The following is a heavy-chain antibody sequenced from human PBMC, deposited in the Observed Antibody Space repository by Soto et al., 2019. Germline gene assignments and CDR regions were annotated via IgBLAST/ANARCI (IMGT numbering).Heavy chain of an antibody. CDR1: GFTFRSYV. V-gene: IGHV3-33*05. CDR3: ARWGTTGGLDV. D-gene: IGHD3-16*01. CDR2: TSYDGSNK. J-gene: IGHJ1*01. Sequence: QVQLVESGGVVVQPGTSLRLSCVGSGFTFRSYVIHWVRQAPGKGLAWVALTSYDGSNKDYGDSVKGRFTISRDNSRNTVDLQMDSLRREDTALYYCARWGTTGGLDVWGQGTLVSVSS.